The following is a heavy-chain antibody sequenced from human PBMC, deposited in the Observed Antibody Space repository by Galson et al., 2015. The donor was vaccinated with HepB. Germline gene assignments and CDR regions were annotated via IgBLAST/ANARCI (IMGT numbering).Heavy chain of an antibody. CDR1: GFTFGDYA. V-gene: IGHV3-49*03. Sequence: SLRLSCAASGFTFGDYAMSWFRQAPGKGLEWVGFIRSKAYGGTTEYAASVKGRFTISRDDSKSIAYLQMNSLKTEDTAVYYCTRVSGEQQLDWRYYFDYWGQGTLVTVSS. J-gene: IGHJ4*02. CDR2: IRSKAYGGTT. CDR3: TRVSGEQQLDWRYYFDY. D-gene: IGHD6-13*01.